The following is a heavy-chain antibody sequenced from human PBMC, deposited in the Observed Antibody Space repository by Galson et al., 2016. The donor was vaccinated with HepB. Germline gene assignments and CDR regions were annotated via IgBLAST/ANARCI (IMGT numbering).Heavy chain of an antibody. D-gene: IGHD2-8*01. CDR2: ITGGAGTT. Sequence: SLRLSCAASDFSFRSYAMPWVRQAPGKGLEWVSTITGGAGTTFYADSVKGRFSISRDYSRNTLHHQITGLIAEDTAVYYCARAARGVMGSSSFDSWGQGTPVTVSS. CDR1: DFSFRSYA. CDR3: ARAARGVMGSSSFDS. V-gene: IGHV3-23*01. J-gene: IGHJ4*02.